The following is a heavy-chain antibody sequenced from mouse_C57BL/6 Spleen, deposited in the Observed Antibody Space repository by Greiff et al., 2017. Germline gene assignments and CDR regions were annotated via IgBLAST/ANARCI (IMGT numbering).Heavy chain of an antibody. J-gene: IGHJ2*01. D-gene: IGHD1-1*01. Sequence: VKLQESGPELVKPGASVKISCKASGYAFSSSWMNWVKQRPGKGLEWIGRIYPGDGDPNYNGTFKGKATLTADKSYSTAYMKHSSLTSEDTAVYFCASLSSFDFWRTGTTLTVSS. CDR2: IYPGDGDP. V-gene: IGHV1-82*01. CDR1: GYAFSSSW. CDR3: ASLSSFDF.